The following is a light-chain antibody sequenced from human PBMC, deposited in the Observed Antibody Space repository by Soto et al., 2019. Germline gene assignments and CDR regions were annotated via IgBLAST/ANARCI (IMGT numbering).Light chain of an antibody. CDR1: SSDVGGYNY. V-gene: IGLV2-8*01. J-gene: IGLJ1*01. Sequence: QSALTQPPSASGSPGQSVAISCTGTSSDVGGYNYVSWYQQHPGKAPKLMIYEVNKRPSGVPDRFSDSKSGNTASLTVSGLQAEDEADYYCSSYAGSSNVFGTGTKLIVL. CDR3: SSYAGSSNV. CDR2: EVN.